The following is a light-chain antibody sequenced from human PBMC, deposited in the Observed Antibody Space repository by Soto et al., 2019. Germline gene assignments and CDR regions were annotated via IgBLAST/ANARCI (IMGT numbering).Light chain of an antibody. Sequence: ELALTQSPVPLSLSPGERATLSCRASQSVSNNYLAWYQQKPGQAPRLLIYGASNRATGIPDRFSGSGSGTDFTLTISRLEPEDFAVYYCQQYGSSGTFGQGTK. J-gene: IGKJ1*01. CDR1: QSVSNNY. V-gene: IGKV3-20*01. CDR3: QQYGSSGT. CDR2: GAS.